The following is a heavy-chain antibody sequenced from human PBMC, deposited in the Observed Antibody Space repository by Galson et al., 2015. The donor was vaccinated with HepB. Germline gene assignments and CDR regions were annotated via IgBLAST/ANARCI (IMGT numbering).Heavy chain of an antibody. CDR3: ARAKWELIVNAFDI. Sequence: SVKVSCKASGYTFTGYYMHWVRQAPGQGLEWMGWINPNSGGTNYAQKFQGRVTMTRDTSISTAYMELSRLRSDDTAVYYCARAKWELIVNAFDIWGQGTMVTVSS. D-gene: IGHD1-26*01. J-gene: IGHJ3*02. V-gene: IGHV1-2*02. CDR2: INPNSGGT. CDR1: GYTFTGYY.